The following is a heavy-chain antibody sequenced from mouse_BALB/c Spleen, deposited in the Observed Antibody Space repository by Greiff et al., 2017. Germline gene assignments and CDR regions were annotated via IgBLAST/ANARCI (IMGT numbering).Heavy chain of an antibody. J-gene: IGHJ4*01. Sequence: QVQLKESGAELAKPGASVKMSCKASGYTFTSYWMHWVKQRPGQGLEWIGYINPSTGYTEYNQKFKDKATLTADKSSSTAYMQLSSLTSEDSAVYYCANDYEGAMDYWGQGTSVTVSS. D-gene: IGHD2-4*01. CDR3: ANDYEGAMDY. V-gene: IGHV1-7*01. CDR1: GYTFTSYW. CDR2: INPSTGYT.